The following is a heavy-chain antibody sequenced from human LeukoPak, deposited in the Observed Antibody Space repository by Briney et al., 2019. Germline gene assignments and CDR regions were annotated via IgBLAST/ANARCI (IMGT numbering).Heavy chain of an antibody. CDR3: ARGSMKNPRPSDY. V-gene: IGHV1-2*02. Sequence: ASVKVSCKASDYTFTGYYIHWVHQAPGQGLEWMGWINPSSGDTYYSQKFQGRVTMTRDTSIPTAYMALSRLRSDDTAVYYCARGSMKNPRPSDYWGQGTLVTVSS. CDR2: INPSSGDT. CDR1: DYTFTGYY. D-gene: IGHD2/OR15-2a*01. J-gene: IGHJ4*02.